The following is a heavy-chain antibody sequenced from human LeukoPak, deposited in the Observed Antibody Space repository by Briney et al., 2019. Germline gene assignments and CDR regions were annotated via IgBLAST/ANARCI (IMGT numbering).Heavy chain of an antibody. Sequence: GGSLRLSCAASGFTVSSSYMSWVRQAPGKGLEWVSIISSAGTTYYADSVKGRFTISRDNSKNTVYLQVNSLRDVDTAVYYCARDLEAANTYYFDYWGQGTMVTVSS. J-gene: IGHJ4*02. D-gene: IGHD6-13*01. CDR2: ISSAGTT. V-gene: IGHV3-66*01. CDR1: GFTVSSSY. CDR3: ARDLEAANTYYFDY.